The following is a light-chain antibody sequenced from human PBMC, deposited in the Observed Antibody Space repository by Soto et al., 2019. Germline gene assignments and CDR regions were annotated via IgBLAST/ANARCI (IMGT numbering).Light chain of an antibody. CDR3: TSYTSISTRV. CDR1: SSDVGGYNY. J-gene: IGLJ1*01. CDR2: DVS. V-gene: IGLV2-14*01. Sequence: QSVLTQPAPVSGSPGQSITISCTGTSSDVGGYNYVSWYQQHPGKAPKLMIYDVSNRPSGVSNRFSGSKSGNTASLTISGLQAEDEADYYCTSYTSISTRVFGPGTKVTVL.